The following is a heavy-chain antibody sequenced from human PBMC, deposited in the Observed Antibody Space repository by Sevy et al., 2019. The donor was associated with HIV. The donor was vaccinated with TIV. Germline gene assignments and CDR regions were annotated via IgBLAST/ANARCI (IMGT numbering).Heavy chain of an antibody. CDR2: IYYSGST. Sequence: SETLSLTCTVSGGSISSYYWSWIRQPPGKGLEWIGYIYYSGSTNYNPSLKSRVTISVDTSKNQFPLKLSSVTAADTAVYYCARVSQSKLLWFGELRPGHYGMDVWGQGTTVTVSS. V-gene: IGHV4-59*01. CDR1: GGSISSYY. J-gene: IGHJ6*02. CDR3: ARVSQSKLLWFGELRPGHYGMDV. D-gene: IGHD3-10*01.